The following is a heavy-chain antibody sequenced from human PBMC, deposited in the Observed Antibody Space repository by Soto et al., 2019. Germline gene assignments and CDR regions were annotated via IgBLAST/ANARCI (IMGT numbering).Heavy chain of an antibody. CDR1: GYTFTSYG. CDR3: ARGGSGSYYNPTLNYYYYGMDV. CDR2: ISAYNGNT. Sequence: ASVKVSCKASGYTFTSYGISWVRQAPGQGLEWMGWISAYNGNTNYAQKLQGRVTMTTDTSTSTAYMELRSLRSDDTAVYYCARGGSGSYYNPTLNYYYYGMDVWGQGTTVTVS. J-gene: IGHJ6*02. D-gene: IGHD3-10*01. V-gene: IGHV1-18*04.